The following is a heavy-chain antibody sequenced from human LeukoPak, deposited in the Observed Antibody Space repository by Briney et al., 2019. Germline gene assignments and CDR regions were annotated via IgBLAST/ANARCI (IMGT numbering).Heavy chain of an antibody. J-gene: IGHJ4*02. V-gene: IGHV4-39*01. Sequence: SETLSLTCTVSGGSTSSSNYYWGWIRQPPGKGLEWIGIVYPSGATYYNPSLKSRVTISVDTSKNQFSLRLSSVTATDTAVYFCARQNSSGLDSWGQGTLVTVSS. CDR1: GGSTSSSNYY. D-gene: IGHD3-22*01. CDR2: VYPSGAT. CDR3: ARQNSSGLDS.